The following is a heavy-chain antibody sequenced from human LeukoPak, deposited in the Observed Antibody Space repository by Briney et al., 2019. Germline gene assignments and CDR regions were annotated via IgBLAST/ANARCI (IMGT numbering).Heavy chain of an antibody. CDR1: GYTFTSYY. Sequence: ASVTVPCLASGYTFTSYYTHWVRQAPGQGLEWMGIIKPSGGSTLYAQKFQGRVTVTSDMSTSTVYVELSSLRSEDTAVYYCAREVPENFNFDYWGQGTLVTVSS. V-gene: IGHV1-46*01. CDR3: AREVPENFNFDY. CDR2: IKPSGGST. D-gene: IGHD2/OR15-2a*01. J-gene: IGHJ4*02.